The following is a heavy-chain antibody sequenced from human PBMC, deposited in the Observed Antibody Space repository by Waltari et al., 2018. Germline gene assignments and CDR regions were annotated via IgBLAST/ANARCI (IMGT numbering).Heavy chain of an antibody. CDR2: INSVGRK. CDR1: GFTVSSNY. CDR3: ASLRSWYYFDY. V-gene: IGHV3-53*01. Sequence: EVQLVESGGGLIQPGGSLRLSCAASGFTVSSNYMSWVRKAPGKGLECVSVINSVGRKYYADSGKGRLTIARDNSKNTLYLQMNSLRAEDTAVYYCASLRSWYYFDYWGQETLVTVSS. J-gene: IGHJ4*02. D-gene: IGHD3-16*01.